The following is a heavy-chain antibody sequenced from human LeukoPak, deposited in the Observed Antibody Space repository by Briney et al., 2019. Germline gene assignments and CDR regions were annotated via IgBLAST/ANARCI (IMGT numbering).Heavy chain of an antibody. CDR2: IYYSGST. J-gene: IGHJ4*02. D-gene: IGHD6-6*01. V-gene: IGHV4-59*08. Sequence: SETLSLTCTVSGGSISDYYWNWIRQPPGKGLEWIGYIYYSGSTNYNPSLKSRVTISVDTSKNQLSLKVSSVTAADTAVYYCARFSYGTSSDYWGQGTLVTVSS. CDR3: ARFSYGTSSDY. CDR1: GGSISDYY.